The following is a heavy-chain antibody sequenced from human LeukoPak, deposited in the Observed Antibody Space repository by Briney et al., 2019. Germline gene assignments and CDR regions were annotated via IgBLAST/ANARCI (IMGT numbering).Heavy chain of an antibody. CDR2: ISGSGGST. J-gene: IGHJ4*02. Sequence: PGGSLRLSCAVSGITLSNYGMSWVSQAPGEGLEWVAGISGSGGSTSYADSVKGRFTISRDNPRNTLYLQMNSLRAEDTAVYFCAKRSVVIRVILVGFHKEAYYFDSWGQGALVTVSS. CDR3: AKRSVVIRVILVGFHKEAYYFDS. CDR1: GITLSNYG. V-gene: IGHV3-23*01. D-gene: IGHD3-22*01.